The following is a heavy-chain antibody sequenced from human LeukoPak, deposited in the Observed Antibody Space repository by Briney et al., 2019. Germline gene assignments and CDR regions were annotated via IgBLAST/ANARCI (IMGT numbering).Heavy chain of an antibody. CDR2: IESDGTST. J-gene: IGHJ4*02. Sequence: GGSLRLSCAASGFTFTTSWMHWFRQAPGKGLVWVSRIESDGTSTTYADSVKGRFTISRDNSKNTLYLQMNSLRAEDTAVYYCARTGYSSGWYGDYWGQGTLVTVSS. D-gene: IGHD6-19*01. V-gene: IGHV3-74*01. CDR1: GFTFTTSW. CDR3: ARTGYSSGWYGDY.